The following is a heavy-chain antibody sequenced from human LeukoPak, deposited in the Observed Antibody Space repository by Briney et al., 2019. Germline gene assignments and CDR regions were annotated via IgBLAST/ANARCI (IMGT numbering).Heavy chain of an antibody. CDR1: GFTFSSYE. V-gene: IGHV3-48*03. D-gene: IGHD7-27*01. Sequence: GGSLRLSCAASGFTFSSYEMNWVRQAPGKGLEWVSYISSSGSTIYYADSVKGRFTISRDNAKNPLYLQMNSLRAEDTAVYYCASNWGYFDYWGQGTLVTVSS. J-gene: IGHJ4*02. CDR2: ISSSGSTI. CDR3: ASNWGYFDY.